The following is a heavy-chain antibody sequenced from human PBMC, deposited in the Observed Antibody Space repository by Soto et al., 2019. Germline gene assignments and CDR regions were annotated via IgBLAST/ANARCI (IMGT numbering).Heavy chain of an antibody. CDR2: ISSSSSYI. Sequence: PGGSLLLSWASSGFPFSSYSMNWVRPAPGKGLEWVSSISSSSSYIYYADSVKGRFTISRDNAKNSLYLQMDSLRAEDTAVYYCAREALYCGGDCYTPDYWGQGTLVTVSS. CDR1: GFPFSSYS. V-gene: IGHV3-21*01. D-gene: IGHD2-21*02. CDR3: AREALYCGGDCYTPDY. J-gene: IGHJ4*02.